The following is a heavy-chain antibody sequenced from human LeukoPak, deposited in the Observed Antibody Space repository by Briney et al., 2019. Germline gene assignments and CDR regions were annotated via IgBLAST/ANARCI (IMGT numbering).Heavy chain of an antibody. CDR3: TRERYSSGWHFDY. V-gene: IGHV3-49*04. CDR2: IRSKAYGGTT. J-gene: IGHJ4*02. D-gene: IGHD6-19*01. Sequence: GGSLRLSCTASGFTFGDYAMSWVRQAPGKGLEWVGFIRSKAYGGTTEYAASVKGRFTISRDDSKSIAYLQMNSLKTEDTAVYYCTRERYSSGWHFDYWGQGTLVTVSS. CDR1: GFTFGDYA.